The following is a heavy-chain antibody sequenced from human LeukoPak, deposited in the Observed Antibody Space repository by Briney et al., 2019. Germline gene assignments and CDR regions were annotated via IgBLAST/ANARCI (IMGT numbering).Heavy chain of an antibody. V-gene: IGHV4-34*01. CDR2: INHSGST. CDR1: GGSFSGYY. J-gene: IGHJ4*02. CDR3: ARGRFDYYDSSGYYIDY. Sequence: SETLSLTCAVYGGSFSGYYWSWIRQPPGKGLEWIGEINHSGSTNYNPFLKSRVTISVDTSKNQFSLKLSSVTAADTAVYYCARGRFDYYDSSGYYIDYWGQGTLVTVSS. D-gene: IGHD3-22*01.